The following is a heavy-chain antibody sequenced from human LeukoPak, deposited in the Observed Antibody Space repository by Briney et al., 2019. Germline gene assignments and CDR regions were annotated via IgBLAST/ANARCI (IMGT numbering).Heavy chain of an antibody. D-gene: IGHD2/OR15-2a*01. V-gene: IGHV3-64*01. Sequence: GGSLRLSCAASGFTFSSYAMHWVRQAPGKGLEYVSAISSNGGSTYYANSVKGRFTISRDNSKNTLYLQMGSLRAENMAVYYCARVSEVYYYYGMDVWGQGTTVTVSS. CDR1: GFTFSSYA. J-gene: IGHJ6*02. CDR3: ARVSEVYYYYGMDV. CDR2: ISSNGGST.